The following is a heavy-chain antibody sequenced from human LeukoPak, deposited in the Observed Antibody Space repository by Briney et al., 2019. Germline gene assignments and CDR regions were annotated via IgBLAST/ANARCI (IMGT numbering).Heavy chain of an antibody. CDR1: GFTFSSYS. J-gene: IGHJ6*03. CDR3: ARRDQLLNYYYYYYMDV. V-gene: IGHV3-21*01. D-gene: IGHD2-2*01. Sequence: KAGGSLRLSCAASGFTFSSYSMNWVRQAPGKGLECVSSISSSSSYIYYADSVKGRFTISRDNAKNSLYLQMNSLRAEDTAVYYCARRDQLLNYYYYYYMDVWGKGTTVTVSS. CDR2: ISSSSSYI.